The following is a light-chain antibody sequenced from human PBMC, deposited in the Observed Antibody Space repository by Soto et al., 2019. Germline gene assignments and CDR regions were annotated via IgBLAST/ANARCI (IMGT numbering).Light chain of an antibody. CDR1: QSVSNT. V-gene: IGKV3-15*01. J-gene: IGKJ1*01. CDR3: QQYQNLWT. CDR2: RAS. Sequence: EIVMTQSPATLSVSPGGRATLSCRASQSVSNTLAWYQQKPGQAPRLLIYRASIRAPGIPARFSGGGSGTEFTLTISSLQSEDFAVYYCQQYQNLWTFGQGTKVEIK.